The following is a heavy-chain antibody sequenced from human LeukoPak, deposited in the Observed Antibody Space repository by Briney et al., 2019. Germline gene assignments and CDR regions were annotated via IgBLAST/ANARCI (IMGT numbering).Heavy chain of an antibody. CDR3: ARSGRYCSSTSCYGDGAFDI. Sequence: SVKVSCKASGGTFSSYAISWVRQAPGQGLEWMGGIIPIFGTANYAQKFQGRVTITADESTSTAYMELSSLRSEDTAVYYCARSGRYCSSTSCYGDGAFDIWGQGTMVTVSS. J-gene: IGHJ3*02. D-gene: IGHD2-2*01. CDR1: GGTFSSYA. CDR2: IIPIFGTA. V-gene: IGHV1-69*13.